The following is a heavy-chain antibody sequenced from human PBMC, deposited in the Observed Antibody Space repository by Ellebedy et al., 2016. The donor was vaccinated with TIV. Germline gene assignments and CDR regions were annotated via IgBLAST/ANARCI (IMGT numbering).Heavy chain of an antibody. Sequence: ASVKVSCKGSGYLFTSYWIGWVRQMPGRGLEWMGIIYPGDSDTRYSPSFQGQVTISADQSISTAYLQWSSLKASDTAMYYCASHLIMITFGGTPDAFDIWGQGTMVTVSS. V-gene: IGHV5-51*01. CDR1: GYLFTSYW. CDR2: IYPGDSDT. D-gene: IGHD3-16*01. CDR3: ASHLIMITFGGTPDAFDI. J-gene: IGHJ3*02.